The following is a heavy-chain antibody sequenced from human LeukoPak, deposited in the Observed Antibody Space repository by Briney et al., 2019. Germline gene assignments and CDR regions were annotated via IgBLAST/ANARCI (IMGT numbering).Heavy chain of an antibody. CDR3: ARHNTVVTPRYYYYGMDV. D-gene: IGHD4-23*01. J-gene: IGHJ6*02. CDR2: IYPGDSDT. Sequence: GESLQISCKGSGYSFTSYWIGWVRQMPGKGLEWMGIIYPGDSDTRYSPSFQGQVTISADKSISTAYLQWSSLKASDTAMYYRARHNTVVTPRYYYYGMDVWGQGTTVTVSS. CDR1: GYSFTSYW. V-gene: IGHV5-51*01.